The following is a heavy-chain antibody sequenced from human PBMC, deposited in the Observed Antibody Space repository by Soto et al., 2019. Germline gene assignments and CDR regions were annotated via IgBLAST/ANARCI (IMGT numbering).Heavy chain of an antibody. D-gene: IGHD3-16*01. CDR2: IYYSGST. V-gene: IGHV4-31*03. CDR3: ARDQSTAPGGGEFDY. CDR1: GGSISSGGYY. Sequence: QVQLQESGPGLVKPSQTLSLTCTVSGGSISSGGYYCSWIRQHPGKGLEWIGYIYYSGSTYYNPSLKSRVTISVDTSKNQFSMKLSSVTAADTAVYYCARDQSTAPGGGEFDYWGQGTLVTVSS. J-gene: IGHJ4*02.